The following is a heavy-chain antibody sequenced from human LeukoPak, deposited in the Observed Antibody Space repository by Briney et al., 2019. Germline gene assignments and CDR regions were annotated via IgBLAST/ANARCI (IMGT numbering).Heavy chain of an antibody. CDR3: ARVLTYYYGSGSYPYAFDI. CDR1: GYTFTGYY. D-gene: IGHD3-10*01. V-gene: IGHV1-2*02. J-gene: IGHJ3*02. Sequence: ASVKVSCKASGYTFTGYYMHWVRQAPGQGLEWMGWINPNSGGTNYAQKLQGRVTMTTDTSTSTAYMELRSLRSDDTAVYYCARVLTYYYGSGSYPYAFDIWGQGTMVTVSS. CDR2: INPNSGGT.